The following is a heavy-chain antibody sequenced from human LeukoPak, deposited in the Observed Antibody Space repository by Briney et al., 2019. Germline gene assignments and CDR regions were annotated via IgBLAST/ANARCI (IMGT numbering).Heavy chain of an antibody. V-gene: IGHV1-46*01. Sequence: ASVKVSCKASGYTFTSYDINWVRQATGQGLEWMGIINPSGGSTSYAQKFQGRVTMTRDTSTSTVYMELSSLRSEDTAVYYCARDIFGSGTKDYWGQGTLVTVSS. D-gene: IGHD3-10*01. J-gene: IGHJ4*02. CDR2: INPSGGST. CDR1: GYTFTSYD. CDR3: ARDIFGSGTKDY.